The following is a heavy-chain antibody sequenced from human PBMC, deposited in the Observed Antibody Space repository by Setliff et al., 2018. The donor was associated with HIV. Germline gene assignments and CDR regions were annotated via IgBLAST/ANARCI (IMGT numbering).Heavy chain of an antibody. J-gene: IGHJ5*02. CDR3: AKDRGRGNWLDP. CDR1: GGTFGSYA. D-gene: IGHD3-16*01. V-gene: IGHV1-69*10. Sequence: GASVKVSCKASGGTFGSYAISWVRQAPGQGLEWMGGIIPIIGITNQAQKFQGRVTITADKSTNTAYMELSSLRSEDTAVYYCAKDRGRGNWLDPWGQGTLVTVSS. CDR2: IIPIIGIT.